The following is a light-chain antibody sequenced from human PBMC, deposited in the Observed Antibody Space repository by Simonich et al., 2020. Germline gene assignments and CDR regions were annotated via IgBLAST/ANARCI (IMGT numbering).Light chain of an antibody. CDR1: SSDVGGYNY. Sequence: QSALTQPVSVSGSPGQSITISCTGTSSDVGGYNYVSWYQQHPGKAPKLMIYDVSKRPSGVSNLFSGSKSGNTASLTISGLQAKDEADYYCSSYTSSSTWVFGGGTKLTVL. J-gene: IGLJ3*02. CDR3: SSYTSSSTWV. V-gene: IGLV2-14*01. CDR2: DVS.